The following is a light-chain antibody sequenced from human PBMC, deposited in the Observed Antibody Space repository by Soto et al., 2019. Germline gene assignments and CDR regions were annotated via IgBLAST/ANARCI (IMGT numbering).Light chain of an antibody. Sequence: QSVLTQPASVSGSPGQSITISCSVTSSDVGGYNYVSWYQQHPGKAPKLMIYDVSNRPSGVSNRFSGSKSGNTASLTISGLQAEDEADYYCSSYTSSVYVFGTGTKVTVL. CDR1: SSDVGGYNY. J-gene: IGLJ1*01. CDR2: DVS. CDR3: SSYTSSVYV. V-gene: IGLV2-14*01.